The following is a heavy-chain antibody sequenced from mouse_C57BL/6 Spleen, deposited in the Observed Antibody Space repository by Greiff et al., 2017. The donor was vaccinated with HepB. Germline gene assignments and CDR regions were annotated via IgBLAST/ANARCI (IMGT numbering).Heavy chain of an antibody. J-gene: IGHJ2*01. CDR3: AGPDGYFYYFDY. CDR1: GYTFTSYW. D-gene: IGHD2-3*01. V-gene: IGHV1-64*01. CDR2: IHPNSGST. Sequence: VQLQQSGAELVKPGASVKLSCKASGYTFTSYWMHWVKQRPGQGLEWIGMIHPNSGSTNYNEKFKSKATLTVDKSSSTAYMQLSSLTSEDSAVYCCAGPDGYFYYFDYWGQGTTLTVSS.